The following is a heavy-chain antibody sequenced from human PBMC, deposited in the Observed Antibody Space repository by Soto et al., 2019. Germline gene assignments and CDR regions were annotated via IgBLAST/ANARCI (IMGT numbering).Heavy chain of an antibody. Sequence: PGESLKISCKGSGYSFTSYWIGWVRQMPEKGLEWMGIIYPGDSDTRYSPSFQGQVTISADKSISTAYLQWSSLKASDTAMYYCERQIRLGIREYYYYYYYMDVWGKGTTVTVSS. CDR2: IYPGDSDT. J-gene: IGHJ6*03. D-gene: IGHD1-20*01. CDR3: ERQIRLGIREYYYYYYYMDV. CDR1: GYSFTSYW. V-gene: IGHV5-51*01.